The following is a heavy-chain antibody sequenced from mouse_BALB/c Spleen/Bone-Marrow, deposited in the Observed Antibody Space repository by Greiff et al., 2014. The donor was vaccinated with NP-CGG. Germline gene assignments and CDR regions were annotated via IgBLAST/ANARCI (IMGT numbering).Heavy chain of an antibody. CDR3: ASYHSSGYAMDY. CDR1: GYSFTDYN. Sequence: EVQLQQSGPELVKPGASVKVSCTASGYSFTDYNMYWVQQSHGKSLEWIGYIDPYNGGTSYNQKFKGKATLTVGKSSSTAFMHLNSLTSEDSTVYYCASYHSSGYAMDYWGQGTSVTVSS. D-gene: IGHD3-1*01. CDR2: IDPYNGGT. J-gene: IGHJ4*01. V-gene: IGHV1S135*01.